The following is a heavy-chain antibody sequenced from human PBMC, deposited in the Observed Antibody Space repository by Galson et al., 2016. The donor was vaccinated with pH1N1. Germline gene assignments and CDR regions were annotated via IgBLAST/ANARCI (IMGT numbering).Heavy chain of an antibody. Sequence: SETLSLTCAVSGYSISSGYHWGWIRQPPGKGLEWIGEIYHSGSTYYNPSLKSRLTMSVDKSKNQFSLKLTSVTAADTAVYYCARENLDSSGYSYSFYYGVDVWGQGTTVTVSS. CDR1: GYSISSGYH. J-gene: IGHJ6*02. V-gene: IGHV4-38-2*02. CDR2: IYHSGST. CDR3: ARENLDSSGYSYSFYYGVDV. D-gene: IGHD3-22*01.